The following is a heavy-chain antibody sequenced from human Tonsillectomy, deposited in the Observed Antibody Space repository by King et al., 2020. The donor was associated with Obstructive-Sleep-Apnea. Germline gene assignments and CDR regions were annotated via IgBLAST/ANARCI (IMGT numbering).Heavy chain of an antibody. CDR1: GFSLSTSGVG. CDR3: AHRRIAVAGMAFDY. D-gene: IGHD6-19*01. Sequence: TLKESGPTLVKPTQTLTLTCTFSGFSLSTSGVGVGWIRQPPGKALEWLALIYWDDDKRYGPSLNSRPTITKDTSKNQVVLTMTNMDPVDTATYYCAHRRIAVAGMAFDYWGQGTLVTVPS. J-gene: IGHJ4*02. CDR2: IYWDDDK. V-gene: IGHV2-5*05.